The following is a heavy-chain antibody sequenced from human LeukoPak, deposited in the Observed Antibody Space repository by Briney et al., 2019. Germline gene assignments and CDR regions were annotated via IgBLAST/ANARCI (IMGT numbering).Heavy chain of an antibody. CDR3: ARGPLSSRTTWTWFDH. D-gene: IGHD6-13*01. CDR1: GGSISPYY. CDR2: IYYNGNT. V-gene: IGHV4-59*01. J-gene: IGHJ5*02. Sequence: SQTLSLTCTVSGGSISPYYWTWIRQPPGKGLEWIGYIYYNGNTNYNPSLKSRITISVDTSKNQFSLRLKSVTAADTAVYYCARGPLSSRTTWTWFDHWGQGTLVTVSS.